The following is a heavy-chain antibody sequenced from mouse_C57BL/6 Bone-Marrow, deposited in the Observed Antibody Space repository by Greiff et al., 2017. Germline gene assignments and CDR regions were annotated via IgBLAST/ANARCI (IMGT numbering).Heavy chain of an antibody. V-gene: IGHV1-69*01. CDR1: GYTFTGYW. D-gene: IGHD1-1*01. CDR3: ARRYYGSSLYYYAMDD. J-gene: IGHJ4*01. Sequence: VQLQQPGAELVMPGASVKLSCKASGYTFTGYWMHWVKQRPGQGLEWIGEIVPSDSYTNYNQKFKGKSTLTVDKSSSTAYMQLSSLTSEDSAVYYCARRYYGSSLYYYAMDDWGQGTSVTVSS. CDR2: IVPSDSYT.